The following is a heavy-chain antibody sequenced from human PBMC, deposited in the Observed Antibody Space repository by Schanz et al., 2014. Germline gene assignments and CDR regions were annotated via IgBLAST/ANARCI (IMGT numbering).Heavy chain of an antibody. V-gene: IGHV1-18*01. D-gene: IGHD6-19*01. Sequence: QVQLVQSWAEVKGPGASVKVSCKASGGTFSSYTISWVRQAPGQGLEWMGWISAYNGNTNYAQKLQGRVTMTTDTSTSTAYMELSSLTSEDTAVYYCARGGYSSGWYDRDIAHFDYWGQGTLVTVSS. J-gene: IGHJ4*02. CDR3: ARGGYSSGWYDRDIAHFDY. CDR1: GGTFSSYT. CDR2: ISAYNGNT.